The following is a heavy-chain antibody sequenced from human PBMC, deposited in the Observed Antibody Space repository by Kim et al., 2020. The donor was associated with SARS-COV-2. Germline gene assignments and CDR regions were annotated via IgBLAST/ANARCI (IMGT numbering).Heavy chain of an antibody. CDR3: ARDRYYYYGMDV. CDR1: GGSISSGGYY. CDR2: IYYSGST. Sequence: SETLSLTCTVSGGSISSGGYYWSWIRQHPGKGLEWIGYIYYSGSTYYNPSLKSRVTISVDTSKNQFSLKLSSVTAADTAVYYCARDRYYYYGMDVWGQGTTVTVSS. J-gene: IGHJ6*02. V-gene: IGHV4-31*03.